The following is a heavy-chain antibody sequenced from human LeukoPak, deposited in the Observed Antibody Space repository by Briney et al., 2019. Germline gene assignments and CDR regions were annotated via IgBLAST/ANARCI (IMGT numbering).Heavy chain of an antibody. CDR2: ISAYNGNT. CDR1: GYTFTSYG. CDR3: ARDQPQFGELLSDYYYYYYMDV. V-gene: IGHV1-18*01. D-gene: IGHD3-10*01. J-gene: IGHJ6*03. Sequence: ASVKVSCKASGYTFTSYGISWVRQAPGQGLEWMGWISAYNGNTNYAQKLQGRVTMTTDTSTSTAYMELRSLRSDDTAVYYCARDQPQFGELLSDYYYYYYMDVWGKGTTVTITS.